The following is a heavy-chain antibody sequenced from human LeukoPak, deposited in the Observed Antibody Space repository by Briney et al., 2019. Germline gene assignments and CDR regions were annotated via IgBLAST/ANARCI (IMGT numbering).Heavy chain of an antibody. CDR3: ARDRPPYCGGDCYPYYFDY. Sequence: GASLRLSCAASGFTFSSYAMSWARQAPGKGLEWVSTVSSSGGNTCYADSVKGRFTISRDNAKNSLYLQMNSLRAEDTAVYYCARDRPPYCGGDCYPYYFDYWGQGTLVTVSS. CDR1: GFTFSSYA. D-gene: IGHD2-21*02. V-gene: IGHV3-23*01. J-gene: IGHJ4*02. CDR2: VSSSGGNT.